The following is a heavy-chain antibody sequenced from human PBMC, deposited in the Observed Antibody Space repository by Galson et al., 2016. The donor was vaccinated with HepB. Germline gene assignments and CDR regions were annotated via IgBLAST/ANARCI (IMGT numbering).Heavy chain of an antibody. CDR1: GYAFTSYG. V-gene: IGHV1-18*04. CDR2: ISTFTGEA. D-gene: IGHD6-13*01. CDR3: ARVTGVASAGTLKPDY. Sequence: SVKVSCKASGYAFTSYGISWVRQAPGQGLQWMAWISTFTGEATNAREVQGRVTVTTDTSTGTAYMELRSLKSDDKAIYYCARVTGVASAGTLKPDYWGQGTLVIVSS. J-gene: IGHJ4*02.